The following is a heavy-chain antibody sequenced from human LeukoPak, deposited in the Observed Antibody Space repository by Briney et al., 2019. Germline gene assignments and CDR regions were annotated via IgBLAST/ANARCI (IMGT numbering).Heavy chain of an antibody. J-gene: IGHJ6*03. D-gene: IGHD3-9*01. CDR3: ARGRGMTGYYYYYYYVDV. CDR1: GGSFSGYY. Sequence: SETLSLTCAVYGGSFSGYYWSWIRQPPGKGLEWIGEINHSGSTNYNPSLKSRVTISVDTSKNQFSLKLSSVTAADTAVYYCARGRGMTGYYYYYYYVDVWGKGTTVTVSS. V-gene: IGHV4-34*01. CDR2: INHSGST.